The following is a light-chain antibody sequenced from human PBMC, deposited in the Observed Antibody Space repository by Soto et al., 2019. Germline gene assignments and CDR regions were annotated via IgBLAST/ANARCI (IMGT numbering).Light chain of an antibody. CDR2: GAS. CDR3: QQSNNWPYT. V-gene: IGKV3-15*01. J-gene: IGKJ2*01. CDR1: QTVSST. Sequence: EIVMTQSPATLSVSPGERATLSCRASQTVSSTLAWYQQKPGQPPRLLVYGASTRATDIPARFSGSGSGTEFTLTISSLQSEDCAGYYCQQSNNWPYTFVQGTKLEIK.